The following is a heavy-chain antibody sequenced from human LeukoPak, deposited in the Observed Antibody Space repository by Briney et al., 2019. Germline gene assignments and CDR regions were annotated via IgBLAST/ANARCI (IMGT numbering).Heavy chain of an antibody. CDR2: INHSGST. CDR3: ARHIRYYYDSSGYRSYKGFDY. CDR1: GGSFSGYY. J-gene: IGHJ4*02. D-gene: IGHD3-22*01. V-gene: IGHV4-34*01. Sequence: SETLSLTCAVYGGSFSGYYWSWIRQPPGKGLEWIGEINHSGSTNYNPSLKSRVTISVDTSKNQFSLKLSSVTAADTAVYYCARHIRYYYDSSGYRSYKGFDYWGQGTLVTVSS.